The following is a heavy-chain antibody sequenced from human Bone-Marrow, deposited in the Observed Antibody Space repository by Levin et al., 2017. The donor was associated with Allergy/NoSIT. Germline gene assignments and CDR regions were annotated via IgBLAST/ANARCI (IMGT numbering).Heavy chain of an antibody. CDR2: INTNTGNP. V-gene: IGHV7-4-1*02. Sequence: ASVKVSCKASGYTFTSYAMNWVRQAPGQGLEWMGWINTNTGNPTYAQGFTGRFVFSLDTSVSTAYLQISSLKAEDTAVYYCARDGGIAATKTGRWFDPWGQGTLVTVSS. CDR1: GYTFTSYA. D-gene: IGHD6-13*01. J-gene: IGHJ5*02. CDR3: ARDGGIAATKTGRWFDP.